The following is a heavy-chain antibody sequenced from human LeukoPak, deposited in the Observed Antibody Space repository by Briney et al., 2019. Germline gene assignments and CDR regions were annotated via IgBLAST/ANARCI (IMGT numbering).Heavy chain of an antibody. J-gene: IGHJ4*02. CDR2: IRFDGSNK. D-gene: IGHD2-2*01. CDR1: GFTFSSYG. CDR3: AKDLGVVVPAASDY. Sequence: PGGSLRLSCAASGFTFSSYGMHWVRQAPGKGLEWVAFIRFDGSNKYYADSVKGRFSISRDNSKNTLYLQMNSLRAEDTAVYYCAKDLGVVVPAASDYWGQGTLVTVSS. V-gene: IGHV3-30*02.